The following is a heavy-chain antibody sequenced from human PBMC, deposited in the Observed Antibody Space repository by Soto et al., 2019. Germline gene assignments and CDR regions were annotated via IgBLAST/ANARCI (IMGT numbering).Heavy chain of an antibody. CDR1: GFTFSSYG. V-gene: IGHV3-33*01. CDR3: ARDRAPYSSGRWCMDV. Sequence: QVQLVESGGGVVQTGRSLRLSCAASGFTFSSYGMHWVRQAPGKGLEWVAVIWYDGSIKYYADSVKGRFTISRDNSKNTLYLQRNSLRAEDTAVYYCARDRAPYSSGRWCMDVWGQGTTVTVSS. CDR2: IWYDGSIK. D-gene: IGHD6-19*01. J-gene: IGHJ6*02.